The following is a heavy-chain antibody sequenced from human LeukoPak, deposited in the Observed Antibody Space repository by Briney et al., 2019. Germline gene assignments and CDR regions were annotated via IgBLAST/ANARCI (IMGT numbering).Heavy chain of an antibody. J-gene: IGHJ3*02. D-gene: IGHD3-3*01. V-gene: IGHV3-23*01. CDR2: ISGSGGST. Sequence: GGSLRLSCAASGFTFSSYAMSWARQAPGKGLEWVSAISGSGGSTYYADSVKGRFTISRDNSKNTLYLQMNSLRAEDTAVYYCAKSDTSESPTIFGVVTRLRPSWPGQNAFDIWGQGTMVTVSS. CDR3: AKSDTSESPTIFGVVTRLRPSWPGQNAFDI. CDR1: GFTFSSYA.